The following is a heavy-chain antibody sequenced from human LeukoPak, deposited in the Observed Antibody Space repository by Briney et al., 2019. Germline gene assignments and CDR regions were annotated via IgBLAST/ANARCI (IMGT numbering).Heavy chain of an antibody. CDR2: IKQDGSEK. CDR1: GFSFSSYW. D-gene: IGHD4-11*01. V-gene: IGHV3-7*01. Sequence: PGCSLRPSCAASGFSFSSYWMSWVRQAPGKGLGWVANIKQDGSEKYYLDSVKGRCTISRDKAKNSLYLQMNSLRAEDTAVYYCAALQYFDYWGQGTLVTVSS. J-gene: IGHJ4*02. CDR3: AALQYFDY.